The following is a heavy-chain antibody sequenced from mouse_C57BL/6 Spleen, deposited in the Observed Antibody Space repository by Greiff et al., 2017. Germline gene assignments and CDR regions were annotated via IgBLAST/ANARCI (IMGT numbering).Heavy chain of an antibody. CDR3: AREAGTDAMDY. J-gene: IGHJ4*01. CDR1: GFTFSSYA. Sequence: EVQLVESGGGLVKPGGSLKLSCAASGFTFSSYAMSWVRQTPEKRLEWVATISAGGSYTYYPDNVKGRFTISRDNAKNTLYLQMSHLKSEDTAMYYCAREAGTDAMDYWGQGTSVTVSS. V-gene: IGHV5-4*01. CDR2: ISAGGSYT. D-gene: IGHD3-3*01.